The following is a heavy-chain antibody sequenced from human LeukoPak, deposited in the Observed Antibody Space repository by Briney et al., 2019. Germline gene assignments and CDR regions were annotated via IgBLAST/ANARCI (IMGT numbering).Heavy chain of an antibody. CDR3: AKTYDTTGLFYGFDI. D-gene: IGHD2-8*02. CDR1: GFTFSSYS. V-gene: IGHV3-30*18. CDR2: TSNDGSNK. Sequence: GGSLRLSCAASGFTFSSYSMNWVRQAPGKGLEWVTVTSNDGSNKYYADSVKGRFTISRDNSKNTLFLQMNSLRVEDTAIYYRAKTYDTTGLFYGFDIWGQGTMVTVSS. J-gene: IGHJ3*02.